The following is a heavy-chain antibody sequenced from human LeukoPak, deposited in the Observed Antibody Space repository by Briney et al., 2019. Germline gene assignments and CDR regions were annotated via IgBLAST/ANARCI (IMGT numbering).Heavy chain of an antibody. CDR1: GGSISGSTYF. V-gene: IGHV4-39*07. Sequence: SETLSLTCTVSGGSISGSTYFWGWIRQSPGKGLEWIGSIYYSGSTYYNPSLKSRVTISVDTSKNQFSLKLSSVTAADTAVYYCARVGRWLQGYYFDYWGQGTLVTVSS. CDR3: ARVGRWLQGYYFDY. CDR2: IYYSGST. D-gene: IGHD5-24*01. J-gene: IGHJ4*02.